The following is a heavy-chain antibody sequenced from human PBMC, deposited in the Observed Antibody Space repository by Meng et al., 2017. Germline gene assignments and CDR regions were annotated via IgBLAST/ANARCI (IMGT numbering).Heavy chain of an antibody. CDR2: ISYDGSNK. Sequence: GGSLRLSCAASGFTFSSYAMHWVRQAPGKGLEWVAVISYDGSNKYYADSVKGRFTISRDNSKNTLYLQMNSPRAEDTAVYYCASIAQVGWYYYDSSGDPFDYWGQGTLVTVSS. CDR3: ASIAQVGWYYYDSSGDPFDY. CDR1: GFTFSSYA. V-gene: IGHV3-30*04. J-gene: IGHJ4*02. D-gene: IGHD3-22*01.